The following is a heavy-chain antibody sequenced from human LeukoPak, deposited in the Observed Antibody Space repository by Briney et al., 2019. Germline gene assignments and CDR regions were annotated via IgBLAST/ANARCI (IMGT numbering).Heavy chain of an antibody. CDR3: ARATIFGVVGYYYYMDV. D-gene: IGHD3-3*01. CDR1: GFTFDDYG. Sequence: GGSLRLSCAASGFTFDDYGMSWVRQAPGKGLEGVSGINWNGGSTVYADSVKGRFTISRDNAKNSLYLQMNSLRAEDTALYYCARATIFGVVGYYYYMDVWGKGTTVTVSS. CDR2: INWNGGST. V-gene: IGHV3-20*04. J-gene: IGHJ6*03.